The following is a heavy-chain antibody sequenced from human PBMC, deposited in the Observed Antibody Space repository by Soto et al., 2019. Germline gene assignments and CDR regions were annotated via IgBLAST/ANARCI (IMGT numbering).Heavy chain of an antibody. CDR1: GYTLTELS. CDR3: ATAIFGVVIQPYNWFDP. Sequence: ASVKVSCKVSGYTLTELSMHWVRQAPGKGLEWMGGFDPEDGETIYAQKFQGRVTMTEDTSTDTAYMELSSLRSEDTAVYYYATAIFGVVIQPYNWFDPRGQGTLVTVSS. J-gene: IGHJ5*02. D-gene: IGHD3-3*01. CDR2: FDPEDGET. V-gene: IGHV1-24*01.